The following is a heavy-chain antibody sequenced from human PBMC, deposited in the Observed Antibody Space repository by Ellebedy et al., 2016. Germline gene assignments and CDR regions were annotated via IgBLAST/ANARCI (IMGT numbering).Heavy chain of an antibody. CDR1: GGSISSSSYY. V-gene: IGHV4-39*01. Sequence: SETLSLXXTVSGGSISSSSYYWGWIRQPPGKGLEWIGSIYYSGSTYYNPSLKSRVTISVDTSKNQFSLKLSSVTAADTAVYYCARPSLTDVYWGQGTLVTVSS. J-gene: IGHJ4*02. CDR2: IYYSGST. D-gene: IGHD4/OR15-4a*01. CDR3: ARPSLTDVY.